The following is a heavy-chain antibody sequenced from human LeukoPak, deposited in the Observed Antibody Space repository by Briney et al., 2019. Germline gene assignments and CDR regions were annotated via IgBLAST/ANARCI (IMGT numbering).Heavy chain of an antibody. D-gene: IGHD5-18*01. Sequence: GGSLRLSCEASGFTFGSHAMYWVRQAPGKGLEWVAGIFGSGGSPHYADPMKGRFTISRDNSRNTGYLQINSLRAEDTAVYYCGKTTVGYSSGQKPAWPVDYWGQGTLVTVSS. CDR3: GKTTVGYSSGQKPAWPVDY. CDR2: IFGSGGSP. V-gene: IGHV3-23*01. J-gene: IGHJ4*02. CDR1: GFTFGSHA.